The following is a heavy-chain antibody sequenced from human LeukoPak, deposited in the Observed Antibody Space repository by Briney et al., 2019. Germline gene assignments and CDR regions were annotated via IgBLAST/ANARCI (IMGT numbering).Heavy chain of an antibody. CDR2: INPSAGGT. CDR3: ARAGGYCGRISCPYYFDY. V-gene: IGHV1-46*01. J-gene: IGHJ4*02. CDR1: GYTFTSYY. D-gene: IGHD2-15*01. Sequence: ASVKVSCKASGYTFTSYYIHWVRQAPGQGLEWMGLINPSAGGTSYAQKFQDRVTMTRNTSISTAYMELSSLRSEDTAVYYCARAGGYCGRISCPYYFDYWGQGSLVAVSS.